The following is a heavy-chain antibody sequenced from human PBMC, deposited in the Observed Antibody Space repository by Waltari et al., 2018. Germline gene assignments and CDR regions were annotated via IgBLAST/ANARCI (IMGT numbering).Heavy chain of an antibody. Sequence: QVQLVQSGAEVKKPGSSVKVSCKASGGTFSSYAISWVRQAPGQGLEWMGRTIPIFGTANYAQKLQGRVTMTTDTSTSTAYMELRSLRYDDTAVYYCAGGNGGATPCDYWGQGTLVTVSS. CDR2: TIPIFGTA. D-gene: IGHD1-26*01. V-gene: IGHV1-69*05. J-gene: IGHJ4*02. CDR3: AGGNGGATPCDY. CDR1: GGTFSSYA.